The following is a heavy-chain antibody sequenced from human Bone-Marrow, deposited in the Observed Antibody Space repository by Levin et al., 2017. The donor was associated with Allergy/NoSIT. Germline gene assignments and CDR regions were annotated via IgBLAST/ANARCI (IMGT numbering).Heavy chain of an antibody. V-gene: IGHV3-48*01. CDR1: GFTFSSYS. CDR3: ALNYDGSVEDAFDI. D-gene: IGHD3-10*01. CDR2: LSSSGTNV. J-gene: IGHJ3*02. Sequence: GGSLRLSCAASGFTFSSYSMNWVRQAPGKGLEWVAYLSSSGTNVYYADSVKGRFIISRDNAKNSLFLQMNSLRPDDTALYYCALNYDGSVEDAFDIWGRGTKVTVSS.